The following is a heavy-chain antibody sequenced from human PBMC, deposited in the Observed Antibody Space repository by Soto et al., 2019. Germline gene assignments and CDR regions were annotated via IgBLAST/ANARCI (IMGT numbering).Heavy chain of an antibody. J-gene: IGHJ3*02. CDR1: GGSFSGYY. Sequence: PSETRSLTCAVYGGSFSGYYWSWIRQPPGKGLEWIGEINHSGSTNYNPSLKSRVTISVDTSKNQFSLKLSSVTAADTAVYYCARAYSGSFARHAFDIWGQGTMVTVSS. CDR2: INHSGST. V-gene: IGHV4-34*01. CDR3: ARAYSGSFARHAFDI. D-gene: IGHD1-26*01.